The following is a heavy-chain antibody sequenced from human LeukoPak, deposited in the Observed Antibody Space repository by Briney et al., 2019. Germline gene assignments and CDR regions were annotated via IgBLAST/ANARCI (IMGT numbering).Heavy chain of an antibody. Sequence: PVGSLRLSCAASGFTFSSYAMRWVRQAPGTGLEGVSAIRGSGTNTYYAVSVKGRFTTSRDNSKNSLYLQMNGLGAENSGDWYSSMDVWGNGTTVTISS. V-gene: IGHV3-23*01. J-gene: IGHJ6*03. CDR3: SMDV. CDR1: GFTFSSYA. CDR2: IRGSGTNT. D-gene: IGHD2-21*02.